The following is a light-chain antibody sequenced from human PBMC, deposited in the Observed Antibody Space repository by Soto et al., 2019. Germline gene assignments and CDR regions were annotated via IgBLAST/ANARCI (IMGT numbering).Light chain of an antibody. CDR1: SSNIGAGHD. CDR2: SNS. J-gene: IGLJ1*01. CDR3: QSYDSSLSSYV. Sequence: QSVLTQPPSVSGAPGQRVTISCTGSSSNIGAGHDVHWYQQLPGTAPKLLIYSNSNRPSGVPDRFSGSKSGSSASLAITGLQDEDEADYHCQSYDSSLSSYVFGSGTKVTVL. V-gene: IGLV1-40*01.